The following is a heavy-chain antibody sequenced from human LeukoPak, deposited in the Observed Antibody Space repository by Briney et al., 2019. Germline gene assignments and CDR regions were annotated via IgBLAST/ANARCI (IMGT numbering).Heavy chain of an antibody. CDR2: INQHGSET. CDR1: GFTFSSYW. CDR3: VRDAGYSGYMINDI. V-gene: IGHV3-7*01. D-gene: IGHD5-12*01. Sequence: GGSLRLSCAASGFTFSSYWINWVRQAPGKGLEWVAYINQHGSETFYVDSVKGRFTISRDNTQNSLYLQMNSLRPEDTALYYCVRDAGYSGYMINDIWGQGTMVTVSS. J-gene: IGHJ3*02.